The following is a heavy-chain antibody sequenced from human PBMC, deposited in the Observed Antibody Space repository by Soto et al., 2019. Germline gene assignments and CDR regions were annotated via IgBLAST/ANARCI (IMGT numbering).Heavy chain of an antibody. CDR2: ISGSAGST. CDR1: GFTFSSYA. Sequence: EVQLLESGGGLVQPGGSLRLSCAASGFTFSSYAMSWVRQAPGKGLEWVSGISGSAGSTYYADSVKGRFTISRDHYKNKMYLQMNRLRAEDAAVYYCAKDWSYLRNYFDYWGQGTLVTVSS. J-gene: IGHJ4*02. CDR3: AKDWSYLRNYFDY. D-gene: IGHD1-26*01. V-gene: IGHV3-23*01.